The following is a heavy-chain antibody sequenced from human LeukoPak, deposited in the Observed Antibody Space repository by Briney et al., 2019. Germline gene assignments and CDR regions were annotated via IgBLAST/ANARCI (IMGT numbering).Heavy chain of an antibody. J-gene: IGHJ4*02. CDR2: IIPIFGTA. CDR1: GGTFSSYA. Sequence: ASVKVSCKASGGTFSSYAISWVRQAPGQGLEWMGGIIPIFGTANYAQKFQGRVTITADESTSTAYMELSSLRSEDTAVYYCARTQYSSGWLNFDYWGRGTLVTVSS. CDR3: ARTQYSSGWLNFDY. D-gene: IGHD6-19*01. V-gene: IGHV1-69*13.